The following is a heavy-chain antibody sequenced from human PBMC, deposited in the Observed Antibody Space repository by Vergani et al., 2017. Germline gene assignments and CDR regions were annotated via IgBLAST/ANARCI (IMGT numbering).Heavy chain of an antibody. D-gene: IGHD2-2*01. V-gene: IGHV1-69*02. CDR3: ARAPMSAARWKYYQRLRPESTYYYVMDV. Sequence: QFQLVRSGAEVKKLGSSVKVSCKASGGTFSSYTISWVRQAPGHGLEWMGRIIPIPGIANYAQKFKGRGTITADKSTSPAYMELRSLRSEGTTVYYGARAPMSAARWKYYQRLRPESTYYYVMDVWGQGTTVTVSS. CDR1: GGTFSSYT. J-gene: IGHJ6*02. CDR2: IIPIPGIA.